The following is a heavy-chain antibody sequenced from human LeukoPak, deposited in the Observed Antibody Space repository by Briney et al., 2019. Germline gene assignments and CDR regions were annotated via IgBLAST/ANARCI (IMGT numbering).Heavy chain of an antibody. V-gene: IGHV3-30*02. Sequence: GGPLRLSCAASGFTFSNFDMHWVRQAPGKGLEWVAFIRYDGSNEYYADSVKGRFTISRDNSKNTLHLQMNSLRAEDTAVYYCAKSAGYFDYWGQGTLVTVSS. D-gene: IGHD6-19*01. CDR3: AKSAGYFDY. J-gene: IGHJ4*02. CDR1: GFTFSNFD. CDR2: IRYDGSNE.